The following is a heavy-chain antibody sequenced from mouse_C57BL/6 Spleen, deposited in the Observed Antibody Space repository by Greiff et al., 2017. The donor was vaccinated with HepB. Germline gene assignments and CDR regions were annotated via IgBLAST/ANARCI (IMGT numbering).Heavy chain of an antibody. V-gene: IGHV7-1*01. D-gene: IGHD1-1*01. CDR3: ARAGSSDAMDY. J-gene: IGHJ4*01. CDR1: GFTFSDFY. CDR2: SRNKANDYTT. Sequence: EVHLVESGGGLVQSGRSLRLSCATSGFTFSDFYMEWVRQAPGKGLEWIAASRNKANDYTTEYSASVKGRFIVSRDTSQSILYLQMNALRAEDTAIYYCARAGSSDAMDYWGQGTSVTVSS.